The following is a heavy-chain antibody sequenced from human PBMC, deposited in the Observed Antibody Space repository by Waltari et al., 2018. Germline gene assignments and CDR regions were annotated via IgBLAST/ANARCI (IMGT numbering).Heavy chain of an antibody. V-gene: IGHV3-23*01. J-gene: IGHJ4*02. CDR2: ITTWGGTT. CDR1: GFTFGSYD. Sequence: DVQLLESGGGFVQPGGSLRLSCAASGFTFGSYDMNWVRQPPGKGLEWVATITTWGGTTYYRDSVKGRFSISRNNSKSTLHLQMNSLRAEDTAVYYCAKGAVTTGFNHWGQGTLVTVSS. CDR3: AKGAVTTGFNH. D-gene: IGHD4-4*01.